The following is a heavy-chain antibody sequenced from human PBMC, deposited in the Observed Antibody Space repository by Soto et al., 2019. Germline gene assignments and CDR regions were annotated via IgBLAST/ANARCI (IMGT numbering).Heavy chain of an antibody. Sequence: EVQLVESGGGLVQPGRSLRLSCVVSGFTFDDYAMHWVRQAPGKGLEWVSGISWNSGTIGYADSVKGRFTISRDNAKNSLYLQMNSLRVEDTALYYCAKGPSGSSWYRPFDYWGQGTLVTVSS. CDR1: GFTFDDYA. J-gene: IGHJ4*02. CDR3: AKGPSGSSWYRPFDY. D-gene: IGHD6-13*01. V-gene: IGHV3-9*01. CDR2: ISWNSGTI.